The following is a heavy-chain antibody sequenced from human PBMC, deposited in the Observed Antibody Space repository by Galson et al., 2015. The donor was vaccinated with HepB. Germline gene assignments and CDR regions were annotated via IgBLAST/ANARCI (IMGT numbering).Heavy chain of an antibody. J-gene: IGHJ4*02. D-gene: IGHD2-15*01. CDR3: ARESDIVVVVAATSGGYFDY. V-gene: IGHV4-31*03. CDR2: IYYSGST. CDR1: GGSISSGGYY. Sequence: TLSLTCTVSGGSISSGGYYWSWIRQHPGTGLEWIGYIYYSGSTYYNPSLKSRVTIPVDTSKNQFSLKLSSVTAADTAVYYCARESDIVVVVAATSGGYFDYWGQGTLVTVSS.